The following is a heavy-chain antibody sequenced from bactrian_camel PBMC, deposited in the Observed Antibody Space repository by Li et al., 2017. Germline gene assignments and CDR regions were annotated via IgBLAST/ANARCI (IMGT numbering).Heavy chain of an antibody. CDR2: IATGSGNT. Sequence: HVQLVESGGGSVQAGGSLRLSCAAYAYTGGPFYMAYFRQAQGKGLEWVASIATGSGNTYYADSVKGRFTISKDNAKSTVYLQMNNLQFEDTALYYCATDHDLTAIMGLGLLNLLYWGQGTQVTVS. CDR3: ATDHDLTAIMGLGLLNLLY. D-gene: IGHD3*01. CDR1: AYTGGPFY. V-gene: IGHV3S1*01. J-gene: IGHJ4*01.